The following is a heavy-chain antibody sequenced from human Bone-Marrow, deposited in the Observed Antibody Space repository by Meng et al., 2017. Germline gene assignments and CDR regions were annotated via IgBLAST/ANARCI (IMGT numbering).Heavy chain of an antibody. CDR2: ISYNGSNK. Sequence: VPVEGCGGGAIQPGRSLRLSGAAFGFTFSIYAMHWVRQAQGKGLEWLAVISYNGSNKYYADSVKGRFTISRDNSKNTLYLQMNSLGAEDTAVDYCARDRGGIDYWGQGTLVTVSS. J-gene: IGHJ4*02. V-gene: IGHV3-30*01. D-gene: IGHD2-15*01. CDR3: ARDRGGIDY. CDR1: GFTFSIYA.